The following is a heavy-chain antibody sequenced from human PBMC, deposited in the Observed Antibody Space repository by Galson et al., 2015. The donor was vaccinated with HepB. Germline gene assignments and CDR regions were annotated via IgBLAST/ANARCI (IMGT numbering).Heavy chain of an antibody. CDR1: GYSFTSYW. J-gene: IGHJ6*02. CDR3: ARLGTLEATYYYYGMDV. CDR2: IYPGDSDT. Sequence: QSGAEMKKPGESLKISCKGSGYSFTSYWIGWVRQMPGKGLEWMGIIYPGDSDTRYSPSFQGQVTISADKSISTAYLQWSSLKASDTAMYYCARLGTLEATYYYYGMDVWGQGTTVTVSS. D-gene: IGHD3-10*01. V-gene: IGHV5-51*01.